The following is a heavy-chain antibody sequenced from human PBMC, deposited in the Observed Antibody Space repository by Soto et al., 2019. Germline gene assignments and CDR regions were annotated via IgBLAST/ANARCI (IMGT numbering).Heavy chain of an antibody. CDR2: INAGNGNT. CDR3: ARVIYGDSRGYYYYYMDV. J-gene: IGHJ6*03. Sequence: QVQLVQSGAEVKKPGASVKVSCKASGYTFTSYAMHWVSQAPGQRLEWMGWINAGNGNTKYSQKFQGRVTITRDTSASTAYMELSSLRSEDTAVYYCARVIYGDSRGYYYYYMDVWGKGTTVTVSS. V-gene: IGHV1-3*01. CDR1: GYTFTSYA. D-gene: IGHD4-17*01.